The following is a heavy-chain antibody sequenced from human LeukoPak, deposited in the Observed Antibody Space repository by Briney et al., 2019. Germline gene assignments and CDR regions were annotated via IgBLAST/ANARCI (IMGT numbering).Heavy chain of an antibody. CDR1: GDTFTSYG. D-gene: IGHD3-10*01. Sequence: ASVKFSCKASGDTFTSYGIGWVRQAPGQGLEWMGWINPNSGGTNYAQKLQGRVTMTRDTSISTAYMELSRLRSDDTAVYYCARVSIWFGEYPDYWGQGTLVTVSS. V-gene: IGHV1-2*02. J-gene: IGHJ4*02. CDR2: INPNSGGT. CDR3: ARVSIWFGEYPDY.